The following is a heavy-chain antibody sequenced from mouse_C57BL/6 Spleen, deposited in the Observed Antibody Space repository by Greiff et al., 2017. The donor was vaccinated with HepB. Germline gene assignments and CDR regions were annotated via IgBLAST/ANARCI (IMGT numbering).Heavy chain of an antibody. Sequence: VKLMESGAELVRPGASVTLSCKASGYTFTDYEMHWVKQTPVHGLEWIGAIDPETGGTAYNQKFKGKAILTADKSSSTAYMELRSLTSEDSAVYYCTRASYYGSSYTYAMDYWGQGTSVTVSS. CDR1: GYTFTDYE. D-gene: IGHD1-1*01. J-gene: IGHJ4*01. CDR3: TRASYYGSSYTYAMDY. CDR2: IDPETGGT. V-gene: IGHV1-15*01.